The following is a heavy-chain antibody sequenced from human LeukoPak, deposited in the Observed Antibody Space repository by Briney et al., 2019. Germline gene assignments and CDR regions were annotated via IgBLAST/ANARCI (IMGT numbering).Heavy chain of an antibody. CDR3: ARGPSGDAFDI. Sequence: SETLSLTCNVSGSSLTDYFWSWIRQPPGKGLEWIGYIYYSGSTNYNPSLKSRVTISVDTSKNQFSLKLSSVTAADTAVYYCARGPSGDAFDIWGQGTMVTVSS. V-gene: IGHV4-59*01. J-gene: IGHJ3*02. CDR2: IYYSGST. CDR1: GSSLTDYF.